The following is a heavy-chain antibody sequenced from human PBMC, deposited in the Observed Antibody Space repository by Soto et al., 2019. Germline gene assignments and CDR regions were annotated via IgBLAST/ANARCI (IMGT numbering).Heavy chain of an antibody. Sequence: QVQLVQSGAEVKKPGSSVKVSSKVSGGTFSNYAIDWVRLAPGHGLEWMGEIVPIFGKTYYTQKFQGRATITADDSPTTAYLEMSSLRSEDTSIYYGARVVAVAGLDNYHELDGWGQGTAVTVSS. CDR2: IVPIFGKT. D-gene: IGHD6-19*01. V-gene: IGHV1-69*12. CDR1: GGTFSNYA. J-gene: IGHJ6*02. CDR3: ARVVAVAGLDNYHELDG.